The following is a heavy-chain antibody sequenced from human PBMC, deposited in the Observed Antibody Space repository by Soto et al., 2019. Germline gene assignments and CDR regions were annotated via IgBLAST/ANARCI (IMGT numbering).Heavy chain of an antibody. D-gene: IGHD6-13*01. V-gene: IGHV3-21*01. Sequence: GGSLRLSCAASGFTFSSYSMNWVRQAPGKGLEWVSSISSSSSYIYYADSVKGRFTISRDNAKNSLYLQMNSLRAEDTAVYYCARDLIAGAVKDAFDIWGQGTMVTVSS. J-gene: IGHJ3*02. CDR3: ARDLIAGAVKDAFDI. CDR2: ISSSSSYI. CDR1: GFTFSSYS.